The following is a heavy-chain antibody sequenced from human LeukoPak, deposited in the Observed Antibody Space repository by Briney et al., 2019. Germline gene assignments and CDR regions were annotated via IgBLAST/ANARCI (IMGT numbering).Heavy chain of an antibody. CDR2: INPNSGVT. J-gene: IGHJ4*02. Sequence: ASVKVSCKASGYTFTGYYMHWVRQAPGQGLEWMGWINPNSGVTYYAQKFQGRVSMTRDTSISTAYMEVSRLRSDDSALYYCARLSTPNLYYFDYWGQGALVTVSS. CDR3: ARLSTPNLYYFDY. D-gene: IGHD3-16*02. CDR1: GYTFTGYY. V-gene: IGHV1-2*02.